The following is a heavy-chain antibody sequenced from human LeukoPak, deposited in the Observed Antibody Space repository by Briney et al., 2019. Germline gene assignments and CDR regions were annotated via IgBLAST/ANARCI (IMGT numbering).Heavy chain of an antibody. CDR2: LYASGST. CDR1: GGSISSSSYY. D-gene: IGHD1-1*01. CDR3: ASWNLDGMFAFDI. Sequence: TLSLTCTVSGGSISSSSYYWSWIRQPAGKGLEWIGRLYASGSTNYNPSLKSRVTISVDTSKNQFSLKLSSVTAADTAVYYCASWNLDGMFAFDIWGQGTMVTVSS. J-gene: IGHJ3*02. V-gene: IGHV4-61*02.